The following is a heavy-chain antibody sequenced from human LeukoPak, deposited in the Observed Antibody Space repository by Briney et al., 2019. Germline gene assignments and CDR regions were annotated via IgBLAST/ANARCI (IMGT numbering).Heavy chain of an antibody. CDR1: GYTLTELS. V-gene: IGHV1-24*01. D-gene: IGHD2-2*02. CDR2: FDPEDGET. CDR3: ATVPLGYCSSTSCYTCNWFDP. J-gene: IGHJ5*02. Sequence: ASVKVSCKVSGYTLTELSMHWVRQAPGKGPEWMGGFDPEDGETIYAQKFQGRVTMTEDTSTDTAYMELSSLRSEDTAVYYCATVPLGYCSSTSCYTCNWFDPWGPGTLVTVSS.